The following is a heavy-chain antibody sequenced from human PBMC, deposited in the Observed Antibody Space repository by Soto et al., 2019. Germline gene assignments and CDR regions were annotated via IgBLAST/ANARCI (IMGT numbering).Heavy chain of an antibody. J-gene: IGHJ4*02. D-gene: IGHD3-16*01. V-gene: IGHV3-66*01. CDR1: GFTVSTKY. CDR2: IYSGGGT. Sequence: PGGSLRLSCAASGFTVSTKYMSWVHQAPGKGLEWVSVIYSGGGTFYADSVRGRFTISRDNSKNTVNLQMNSLRAEDTAVYYCARDPWAADYWGQGTLVTVSS. CDR3: ARDPWAADY.